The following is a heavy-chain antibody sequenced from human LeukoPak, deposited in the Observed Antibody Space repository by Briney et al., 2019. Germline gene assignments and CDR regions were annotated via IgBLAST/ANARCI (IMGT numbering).Heavy chain of an antibody. Sequence: GASVKVSCKASGYTFTSHGISWVRQAPGQGLEWMGWISAYNGNTNYAQKLQGRVTMTTDTSTSTAYMELRSLRSDDTAVYYCARDQEVRGVIIRYYYYYMDVWGKGTTVTASS. J-gene: IGHJ6*03. D-gene: IGHD3-10*01. CDR2: ISAYNGNT. CDR3: ARDQEVRGVIIRYYYYYMDV. V-gene: IGHV1-18*01. CDR1: GYTFTSHG.